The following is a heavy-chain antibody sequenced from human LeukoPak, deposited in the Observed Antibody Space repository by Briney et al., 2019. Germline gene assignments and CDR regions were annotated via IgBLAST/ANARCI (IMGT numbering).Heavy chain of an antibody. V-gene: IGHV4-59*01. Sequence: SETLSLTCSVSGGSISSYYWSWIRQPPGKGLGWIGYIYYSGSSNYNPPHKSRVTISVDTSKNQFSLKLSSVTAADTAVYYCARIAVAGHYDAFDIWGQGTMVTVSS. D-gene: IGHD6-19*01. J-gene: IGHJ3*02. CDR1: GGSISSYY. CDR3: ARIAVAGHYDAFDI. CDR2: IYYSGSS.